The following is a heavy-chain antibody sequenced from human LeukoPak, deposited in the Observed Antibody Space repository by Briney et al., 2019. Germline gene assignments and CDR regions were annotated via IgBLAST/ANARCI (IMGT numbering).Heavy chain of an antibody. J-gene: IGHJ4*02. CDR3: AKGDWLDY. CDR1: GFSFDDFA. CDR2: ISWNSGSI. D-gene: IGHD1-26*01. V-gene: IGHV3-9*01. Sequence: GGSLRLSCAASGFSFDDFAMHWVRQAPGGGLEWVSGISWNSGSITYADSVKGRFTISRDNAKRSLYLQMDSLRPEDTALYYCAKGDWLDYWGQGTLVTVSS.